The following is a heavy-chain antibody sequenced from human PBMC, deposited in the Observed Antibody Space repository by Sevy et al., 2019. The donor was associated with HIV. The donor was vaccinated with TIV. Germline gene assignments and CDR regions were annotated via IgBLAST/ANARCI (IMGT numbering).Heavy chain of an antibody. V-gene: IGHV3-23*01. J-gene: IGHJ4*02. CDR2: ISGSGGST. Sequence: GGSLRLACAASGFTFSSYAMSWVRQAPGKGLEWVSAISGSGGSTYYADSVKGRFTISRDNSKNTLYLQMNSLRAEDTAVYYCAKDQDYYDSSGYYYAIDYWGQGTLVTVSS. CDR1: GFTFSSYA. CDR3: AKDQDYYDSSGYYYAIDY. D-gene: IGHD3-22*01.